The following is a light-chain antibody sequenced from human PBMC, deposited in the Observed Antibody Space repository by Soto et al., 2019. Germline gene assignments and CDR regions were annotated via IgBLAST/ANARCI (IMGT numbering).Light chain of an antibody. CDR1: QSVSSN. J-gene: IGKJ1*01. V-gene: IGKV3-15*01. CDR3: QQYNNSPRT. Sequence: EIVMTQSPATLSVSPGERATLSCRASQSVSSNLAWYQQKPGQAPRLLIYGASTRASGIPARFSGSGSGTEFTLTISSLQSEDFAFYYCQQYNNSPRTFGQETKVQIK. CDR2: GAS.